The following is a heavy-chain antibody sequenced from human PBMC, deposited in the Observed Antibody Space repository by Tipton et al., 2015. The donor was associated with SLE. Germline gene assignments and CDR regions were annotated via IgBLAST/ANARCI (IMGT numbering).Heavy chain of an antibody. V-gene: IGHV4-34*01. D-gene: IGHD2-2*01. CDR1: GGSFNGYY. CDR3: AGGERHLSRLFQLNWFDP. CDR2: INHSGST. J-gene: IGHJ5*01. Sequence: TLSLTCAVYGGSFNGYYWTWIRQPPGKGLEWIGEINHSGSTNYNPSLKSRLTISVDTSKNQFSLKLSSMTAADTAVYYCAGGERHLSRLFQLNWFDPWARGTLVTVSS.